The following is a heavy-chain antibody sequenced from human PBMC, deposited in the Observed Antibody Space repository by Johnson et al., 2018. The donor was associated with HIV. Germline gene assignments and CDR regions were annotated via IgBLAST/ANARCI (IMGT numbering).Heavy chain of an antibody. CDR3: AKAYYSSSNLGAFDV. V-gene: IGHV3-33*06. Sequence: QVQLVESGGGVVQPGRSLRVSCAASGFTFSNYAMHWVRQPPAKGLEWVAIIWYDGSSKYYADSVKGRITISRDNSRNTLYLQMNSLRAEDTAVYYCAKAYYSSSNLGAFDVWGQGTLVTVSS. CDR1: GFTFSNYA. J-gene: IGHJ3*01. D-gene: IGHD6-6*01. CDR2: IWYDGSSK.